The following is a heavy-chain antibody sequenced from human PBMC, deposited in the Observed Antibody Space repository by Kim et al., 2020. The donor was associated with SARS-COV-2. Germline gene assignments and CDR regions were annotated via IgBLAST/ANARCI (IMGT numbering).Heavy chain of an antibody. V-gene: IGHV4-39*01. D-gene: IGHD4-17*01. CDR1: GGSISSSSYY. J-gene: IGHJ6*02. CDR2: IYYSGST. Sequence: SETLSLTCTVSGGSISSSSYYWGWIRQPPGKGLEWIGSIYYSGSTYYNPSLKRRVTISVDTSKNQFSLKLSSVTAADTAVYYCASEYGDYERVYYGMDVWGQGTTVTVSS. CDR3: ASEYGDYERVYYGMDV.